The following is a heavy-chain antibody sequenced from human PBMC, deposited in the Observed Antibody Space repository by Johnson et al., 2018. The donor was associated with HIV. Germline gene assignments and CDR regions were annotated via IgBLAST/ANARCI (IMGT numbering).Heavy chain of an antibody. CDR3: ARGGRGVRITMIVVVPNDAFDI. Sequence: QMQLVESGGGLVQPGGSLRLSCAASGLTFSSYGMHWVRQAPGKGLEWVAFIRYDVTKKYYADSVKGRFTISRDNSKNTLYLQMNSLRAEDTAVYYCARGGRGVRITMIVVVPNDAFDIWGQGTMVTVSS. CDR1: GLTFSSYG. V-gene: IGHV3-30*02. CDR2: IRYDVTKK. J-gene: IGHJ3*02. D-gene: IGHD3-22*01.